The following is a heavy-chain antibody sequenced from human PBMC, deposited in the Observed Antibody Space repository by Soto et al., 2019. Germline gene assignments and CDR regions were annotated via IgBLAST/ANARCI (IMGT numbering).Heavy chain of an antibody. CDR1: GFTFSDHY. CDR2: ISSSGTTI. V-gene: IGHV3-11*01. Sequence: QVQLVESGGGLVKPGGCLRLSCAASGFTFSDHYMGWIRQAPGKGLEWVSYISSSGTTIYYADSVKGRFTISRDNAKNSLYLQMNSLRAEDTAVYYCARGQVEANWYFDLWVRGTLVTVSS. CDR3: ARGQVEANWYFDL. J-gene: IGHJ2*01. D-gene: IGHD1-26*01.